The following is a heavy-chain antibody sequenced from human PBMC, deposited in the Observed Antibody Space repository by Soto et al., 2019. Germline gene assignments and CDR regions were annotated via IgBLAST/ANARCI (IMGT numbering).Heavy chain of an antibody. CDR2: IYYSGST. V-gene: IGHV4-59*01. D-gene: IGHD1-1*01. CDR1: GGSISSYY. Sequence: SETLSLTCTVSGGSISSYYWSWIRQPPGKGLEWIGYIYYSGSTNYNPSLKSRVTISVDTSKNQFSLKLSSVTAADTAVYYCARGSKRGHNWFDPWGQGTLVTVSS. CDR3: ARGSKRGHNWFDP. J-gene: IGHJ5*02.